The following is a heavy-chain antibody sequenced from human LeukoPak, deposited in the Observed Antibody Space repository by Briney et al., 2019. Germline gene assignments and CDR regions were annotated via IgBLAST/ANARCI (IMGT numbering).Heavy chain of an antibody. V-gene: IGHV3-33*01. Sequence: GGSLRLSCAASGFTFSSYGMHWVRQAPGKGLEWVAVIWYDGSNKYYADSVKGRFTISRDNSKNTLYLQMNSLRAEDTAVYYCARVFSGYDGPLYYFDYWGQGTLVTVSS. D-gene: IGHD5-12*01. CDR2: IWYDGSNK. J-gene: IGHJ4*02. CDR1: GFTFSSYG. CDR3: ARVFSGYDGPLYYFDY.